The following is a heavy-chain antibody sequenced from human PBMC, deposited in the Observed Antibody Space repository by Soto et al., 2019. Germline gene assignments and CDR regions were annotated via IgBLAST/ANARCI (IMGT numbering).Heavy chain of an antibody. J-gene: IGHJ5*02. V-gene: IGHV2-5*02. CDR3: AHIRNYDILTGYYGAINWFDP. D-gene: IGHD3-9*01. CDR1: GFSLSTSGVG. CDR2: IYWDDDK. Sequence: QITLKESGPPLVKPTQTLTLTCTFSGFSLSTSGVGVGWIRQPPGKALEWLALIYWDDDKRYSPSLKSRLTITKDTSKTQVVLTMTNMDPVDTATYYCAHIRNYDILTGYYGAINWFDPWGQGTLVTVSS.